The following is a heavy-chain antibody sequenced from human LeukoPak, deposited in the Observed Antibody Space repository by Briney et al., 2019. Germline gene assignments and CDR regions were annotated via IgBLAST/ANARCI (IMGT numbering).Heavy chain of an antibody. V-gene: IGHV3-74*01. J-gene: IGHJ4*02. CDR3: ARGFLRPDDY. Sequence: GGSLRLSCAASGFTFSLYWMHWVRQAPGKGLVWVSRIDNDGSSTTYADSVKGRFTISRDNAKNTLFLQMNSLRAEDTAVYYCARGFLRPDDYWGQGTLVTVS. CDR2: IDNDGSST. CDR1: GFTFSLYW.